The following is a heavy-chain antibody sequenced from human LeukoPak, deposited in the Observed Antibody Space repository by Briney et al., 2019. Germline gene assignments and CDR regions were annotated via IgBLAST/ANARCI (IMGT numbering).Heavy chain of an antibody. V-gene: IGHV3-7*01. Sequence: PGGSLRLSCAASGFTFSSYWMSWVRQAPGKGLEWVANIKQDGSEKYYVDSVKGRFTISRDNAKNSLYLQMNSLRAEDTAVYYCARVRIVATFDYYYYYMDVWGKGTTVTVSS. CDR3: ARVRIVATFDYYYYYMDV. J-gene: IGHJ6*03. CDR1: GFTFSSYW. D-gene: IGHD5-12*01. CDR2: IKQDGSEK.